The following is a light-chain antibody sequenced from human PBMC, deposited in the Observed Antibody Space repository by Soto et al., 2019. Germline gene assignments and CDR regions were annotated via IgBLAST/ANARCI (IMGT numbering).Light chain of an antibody. J-gene: IGKJ5*01. CDR2: AAS. CDR1: QSISNH. CDR3: QQTYTTPEIT. Sequence: DIQMTQSPSSLSASVEDRVIITCRASQSISNHLNWYQQKPGKAPKLLTFAASSLQSGVPSRFSGSGSGTDFTLTISSLQPEDFAIYYCQQTYTTPEITFGQGTRLEI. V-gene: IGKV1-39*01.